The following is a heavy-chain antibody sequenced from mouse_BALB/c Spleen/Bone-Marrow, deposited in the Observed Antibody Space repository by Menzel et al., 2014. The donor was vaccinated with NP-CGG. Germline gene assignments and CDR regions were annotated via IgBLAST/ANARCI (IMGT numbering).Heavy chain of an antibody. CDR1: GISITTGNYR. CDR3: ARVLYYFDY. Sequence: EVKLVESGPGLVKPSQPVSLTCTVTGISITTGNYRWSWIRQFPGNKLEWIGYIYYSGTITYNPPLTSRTTITRDTSKNQFFLEMNSLTAEDTATYYCARVLYYFDYWGQGTTLTVSS. V-gene: IGHV3-5*02. CDR2: IYYSGTI. J-gene: IGHJ2*01.